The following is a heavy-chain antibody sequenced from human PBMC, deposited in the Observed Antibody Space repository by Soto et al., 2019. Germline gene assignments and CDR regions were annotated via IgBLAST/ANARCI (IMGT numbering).Heavy chain of an antibody. D-gene: IGHD2-2*03. J-gene: IGHJ5*02. CDR2: IIPILGIA. CDR3: AREVDIVVVPAAMRINWFDP. CDR1: GGTFSSYT. Sequence: SVKVSCKASGGTFSSYTISWVRQAPGQGLEWMGRIIPILGIANYAQKFQGRVTITADKSTSTAYMELSSLRSEDTAMYYCAREVDIVVVPAAMRINWFDPWGQGTLVTVS. V-gene: IGHV1-69*04.